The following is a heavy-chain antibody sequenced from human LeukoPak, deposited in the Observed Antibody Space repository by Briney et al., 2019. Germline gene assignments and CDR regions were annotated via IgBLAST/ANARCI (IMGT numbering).Heavy chain of an antibody. CDR3: ARGDYYGSGTPGY. D-gene: IGHD3-10*01. J-gene: IGHJ4*02. Sequence: GGSLRLSCAASGFTFSGYSMNWVRQAPGKGLEWVSSISSSSSYIYYADSVKGRFTISRDNAKNSLYLQINSLRAEDTAVYYRARGDYYGSGTPGYWGQGTLVTVSS. CDR2: ISSSSSYI. CDR1: GFTFSGYS. V-gene: IGHV3-21*01.